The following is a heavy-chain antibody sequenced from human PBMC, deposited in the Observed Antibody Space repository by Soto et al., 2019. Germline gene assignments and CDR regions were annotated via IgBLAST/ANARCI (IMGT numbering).Heavy chain of an antibody. CDR2: IYYSGST. J-gene: IGHJ4*02. Sequence: SETLSLTCTVSGGSISSYYWSWIRQPPGKGLEWIGYIYYSGSTNYNPSLKSRVTISVDTSKNQFSLKLSSVTAADTAVYYCARQRTLWSPKAYWGQGTLVTVSS. V-gene: IGHV4-59*08. D-gene: IGHD2-21*01. CDR1: GGSISSYY. CDR3: ARQRTLWSPKAY.